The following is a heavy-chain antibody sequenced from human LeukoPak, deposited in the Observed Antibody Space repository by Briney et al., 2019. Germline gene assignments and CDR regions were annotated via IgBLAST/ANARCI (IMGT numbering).Heavy chain of an antibody. J-gene: IGHJ4*02. D-gene: IGHD4-17*01. Sequence: GGSLRLSCAASGFTFSSYAMGWVRQAPGRGLGWVSGITGSDDNTYYADSVKGRFTISRDKSKNMLLLQMNSLTAEDTAIYYCAKDGSYGDFDFWGQGTLVTVSP. CDR3: AKDGSYGDFDF. CDR2: ITGSDDNT. CDR1: GFTFSSYA. V-gene: IGHV3-23*01.